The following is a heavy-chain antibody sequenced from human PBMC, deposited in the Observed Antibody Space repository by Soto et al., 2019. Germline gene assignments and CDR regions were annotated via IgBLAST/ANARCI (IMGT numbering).Heavy chain of an antibody. CDR1: GFTFSSYG. CDR2: ISYDGSNK. V-gene: IGHV3-30*18. CDR3: AKDLWGEHSGWYGYRNADWFDP. Sequence: GGSLRLSCAASGFTFSSYGMHWVRQAPGKGLEWVAVISYDGSNKYYADSVKGRFTISRDNSKNTLYLQMNSLRAEDTAVYYCAKDLWGEHSGWYGYRNADWFDPWGQGTLVTVSS. D-gene: IGHD6-19*01. J-gene: IGHJ5*02.